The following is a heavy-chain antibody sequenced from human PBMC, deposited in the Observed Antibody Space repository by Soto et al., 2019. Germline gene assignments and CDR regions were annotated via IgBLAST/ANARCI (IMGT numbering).Heavy chain of an antibody. CDR1: GGNFSRFW. D-gene: IGHD5-12*01. V-gene: IGHV5-10-1*01. CDR3: GIRGSSGHDRNHDAFDI. J-gene: IGHJ3*02. Sequence: GESLKISCKGSGGNFSRFWISWVRQMPGKGLEWMGRIDPDDSYSYYSPSFQGHVTISADTSTTTAYLQWSSLEASDTAMYYCGIRGSSGHDRNHDAFDIWGQGTMVTVSS. CDR2: IDPDDSYS.